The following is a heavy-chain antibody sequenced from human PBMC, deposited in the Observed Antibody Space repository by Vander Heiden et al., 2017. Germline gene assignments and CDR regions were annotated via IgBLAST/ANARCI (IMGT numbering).Heavy chain of an antibody. J-gene: IGHJ6*02. Sequence: QVQLVQSGAEVKKPGASVKVSCKASGYTFTSYGISWVRQAPGQGLEWMGWISAYNGNTNYAQKLQGRVTMTTDTSTSTAYMELRSLRSDDTAVYYCASSTIPYGGNSFNDYYYYGMDVWGQGTTVTVSS. V-gene: IGHV1-18*01. CDR3: ASSTIPYGGNSFNDYYYYGMDV. CDR1: GYTFTSYG. CDR2: ISAYNGNT. D-gene: IGHD2-21*02.